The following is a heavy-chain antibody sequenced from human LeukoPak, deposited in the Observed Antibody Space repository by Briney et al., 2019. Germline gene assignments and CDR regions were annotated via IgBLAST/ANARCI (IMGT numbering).Heavy chain of an antibody. V-gene: IGHV5-51*01. J-gene: IGHJ4*02. Sequence: GESLKISCKGSGYSFTRYWIGWVRQMPGRGLEWMGIVYPDDSDARYSPSFQGQVAISADKSISTAYLQWSSLKASDTAIYYCARRSGGLDYWGQGTLVTVSS. CDR1: GYSFTRYW. CDR3: ARRSGGLDY. D-gene: IGHD3-10*01. CDR2: VYPDDSDA.